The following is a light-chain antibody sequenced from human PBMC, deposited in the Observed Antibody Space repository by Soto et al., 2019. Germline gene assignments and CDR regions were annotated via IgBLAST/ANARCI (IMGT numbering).Light chain of an antibody. CDR2: GAS. CDR3: QHYDTYKWT. V-gene: IGKV3-20*01. Sequence: EIVLTQSPGTLSLSPGERATLSCRASQSVRSSYLAWYQQKPGQAPRLLIYGASNRATGIPDRFSGSGSGTDFTLTISRVEPEDFAVYSCQHYDTYKWTFGQGTKVQIK. CDR1: QSVRSSY. J-gene: IGKJ1*01.